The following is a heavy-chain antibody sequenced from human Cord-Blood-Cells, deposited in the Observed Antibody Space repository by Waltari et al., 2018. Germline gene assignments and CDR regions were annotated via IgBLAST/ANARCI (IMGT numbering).Heavy chain of an antibody. J-gene: IGHJ2*01. V-gene: IGHV4-34*01. CDR3: ARGRWDIVVVVAALWYFDL. CDR2: INHSGST. D-gene: IGHD2-15*01. CDR1: GGSFSGYY. Sequence: HVQLQPWGAGLLKPSETLSLTCAVYGGSFSGYYWSWLRQPTGTGLEWIGEINHSGSTNYNPSTKTRVTISVDTSKNQFSLKLSSVTAADTAVYYCARGRWDIVVVVAALWYFDLWGRGTLVTVSS.